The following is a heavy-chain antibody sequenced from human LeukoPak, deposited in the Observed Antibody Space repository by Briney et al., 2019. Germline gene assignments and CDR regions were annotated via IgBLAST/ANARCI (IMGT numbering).Heavy chain of an antibody. CDR2: ISAYNGNT. V-gene: IGHV1-18*01. CDR1: GYTFTSYG. J-gene: IGHJ4*02. D-gene: IGHD3-22*01. Sequence: ASVKVSCKASGYTFTSYGISWVRQAPGQGREWMGWISAYNGNTNYAQKLQGRVTMTTDTSTSTDYMELRSLRSDDTAVYYCARDSPYARRPLHGCWGQGTLVTVSS. CDR3: ARDSPYARRPLHGC.